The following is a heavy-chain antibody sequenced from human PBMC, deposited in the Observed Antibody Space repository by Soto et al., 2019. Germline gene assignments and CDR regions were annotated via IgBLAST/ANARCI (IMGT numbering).Heavy chain of an antibody. CDR1: GGSISSSSYY. CDR3: ARQESPEPFSGYGNWFDP. CDR2: IYYSGST. D-gene: IGHD5-12*01. V-gene: IGHV4-39*01. J-gene: IGHJ5*02. Sequence: QLQLQESGPGLVKPSETLSLTRTVSGGSISSSSYYWGWLRQPPGKGLEWIGSIYYSGSTYYNPSLKSRVTISVDTSKNQFSLKLSSVTAADTAVYYCARQESPEPFSGYGNWFDPWGQGTLVTVSS.